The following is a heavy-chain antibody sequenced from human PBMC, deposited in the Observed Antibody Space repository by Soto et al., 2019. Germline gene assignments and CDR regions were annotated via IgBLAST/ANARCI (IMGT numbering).Heavy chain of an antibody. CDR3: ARSQVGQPLDV. D-gene: IGHD1-26*01. Sequence: ASVKVSCKASRYTFTNFYIHWLRQAPGQGLEWMGIINPSGGSTTYPQKFQGRVTMTRDTSTSTVHMELITLRSEDTAVYYCARSQVGQPLDVWGPGTTVTVS. CDR2: INPSGGST. V-gene: IGHV1-46*01. CDR1: RYTFTNFY. J-gene: IGHJ6*02.